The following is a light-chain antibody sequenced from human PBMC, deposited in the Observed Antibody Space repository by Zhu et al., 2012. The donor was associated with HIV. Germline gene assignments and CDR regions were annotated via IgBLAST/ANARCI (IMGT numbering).Light chain of an antibody. J-gene: IGKJ2*01. CDR1: QTVGQY. V-gene: IGKV1-39*01. Sequence: DIQMTQSPSSLSVSVGDGVTITCRASQTVGQYLHWYQQRSGKAPKLLIYSTSTLQTGVPSRFSGSGFGTDFTLTISSLQPEDFATYYCLQSYAAPYTFGQGTSLEI. CDR2: STS. CDR3: LQSYAAPYT.